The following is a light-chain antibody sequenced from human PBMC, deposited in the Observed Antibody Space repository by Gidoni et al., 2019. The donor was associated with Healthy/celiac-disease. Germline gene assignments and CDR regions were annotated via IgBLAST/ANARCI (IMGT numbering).Light chain of an antibody. V-gene: IGLV1-47*01. J-gene: IGLJ3*02. CDR3: AAWDDSLSGWV. CDR1: SSNIGRTY. Sequence: QSVLTQPPSATGTPGPRVTISCSGSSSNIGRTYVYWYQQLPGTAPKILIYRNNQRPSGVPDRFSGSKSGTSASLAISGLRSEDEADYYCAAWDDSLSGWVFGGGTKLTVL. CDR2: RNN.